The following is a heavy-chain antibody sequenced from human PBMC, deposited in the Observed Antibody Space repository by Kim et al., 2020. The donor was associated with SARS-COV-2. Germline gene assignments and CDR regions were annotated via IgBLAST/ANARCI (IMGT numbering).Heavy chain of an antibody. CDR1: GFTFSSYA. Sequence: GGSLRLSCAASGFTFSSYAMSWVRQAPGKGLEWVSAISGSGGSTYYADSVKGRFTISRDNSKNTLYLQMNSLRAEDTAVYYCALLPPLLWFGTIRHTPDAFDIWGQGTMVTVSS. D-gene: IGHD3-10*01. CDR2: ISGSGGST. J-gene: IGHJ3*02. CDR3: ALLPPLLWFGTIRHTPDAFDI. V-gene: IGHV3-23*01.